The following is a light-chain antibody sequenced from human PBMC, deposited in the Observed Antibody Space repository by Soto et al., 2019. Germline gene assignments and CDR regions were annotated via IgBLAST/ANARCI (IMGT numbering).Light chain of an antibody. V-gene: IGKV3-15*01. CDR1: RSINRY. CDR3: QQYNNWTRT. J-gene: IGKJ1*01. Sequence: EIVMTQSPDTLSVSPGERATLSCRVSRSINRYLAWYQHQPGQAPRFLIYGAFTRATGIQARFSGSGSGTEFTLTISSLQSEDFAVYYCQQYNNWTRTFGQGTKVDIK. CDR2: GAF.